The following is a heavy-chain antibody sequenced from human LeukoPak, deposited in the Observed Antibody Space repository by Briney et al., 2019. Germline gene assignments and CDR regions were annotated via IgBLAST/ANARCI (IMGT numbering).Heavy chain of an antibody. D-gene: IGHD6-13*01. CDR1: GFTFSIYA. CDR2: ITASGGNT. Sequence: GGSLRLSCAASGFTFSIYAMSWVRQAPGKGLEWVSAITASGGNTYYVDSVKGRFTISRDNSKNTLYLQMNSLRAEDTAVYYCAKVQQLVRYDYWGQGTLVTISS. V-gene: IGHV3-23*01. CDR3: AKVQQLVRYDY. J-gene: IGHJ4*02.